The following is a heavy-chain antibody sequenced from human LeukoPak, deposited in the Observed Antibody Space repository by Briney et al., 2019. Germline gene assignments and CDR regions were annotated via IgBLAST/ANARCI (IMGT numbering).Heavy chain of an antibody. D-gene: IGHD2-8*01. Sequence: SQTPSLTCTVSGGSISSGGYYWSWIRQHPGKGLEWIGYIYYSGSTYYNPSLKSRVTISVDTSKNQFSLKLSSVTAADTAVYYCARVLASNYYFDYWGQGTLVTVSS. CDR3: ARVLASNYYFDY. CDR2: IYYSGST. J-gene: IGHJ4*02. V-gene: IGHV4-31*03. CDR1: GGSISSGGYY.